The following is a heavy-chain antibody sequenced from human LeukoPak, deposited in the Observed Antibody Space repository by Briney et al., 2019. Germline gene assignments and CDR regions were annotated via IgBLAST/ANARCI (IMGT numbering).Heavy chain of an antibody. CDR3: ARGSSGYYYVSDY. CDR1: GGSISSSNW. J-gene: IGHJ4*02. CDR2: IYYSGST. V-gene: IGHV4-4*02. Sequence: SGTLSLTCAVSGGSISSSNWWSWVRQPPGKGLEWIGYIYYSGSTNYNPSLKSRVTISVDTSKNQFSLKLSSVTAADTVVYYCARGSSGYYYVSDYWGQGTLVTVSS. D-gene: IGHD3-22*01.